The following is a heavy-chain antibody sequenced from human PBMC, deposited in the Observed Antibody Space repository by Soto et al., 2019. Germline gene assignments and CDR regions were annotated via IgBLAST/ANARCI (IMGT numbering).Heavy chain of an antibody. V-gene: IGHV4-30-4*01. CDR3: ARSTDYGDYFWFDP. CDR2: IYYSGST. CDR1: GGSISSGDYY. J-gene: IGHJ5*02. Sequence: SETLSLTCTVSGGSISSGDYYWSWIRQHPGKGLEWIGYIYYSGSTYYNPSLKSRVTISVDTSKNQFSLKLSSVTAADTAVYYCARSTDYGDYFWFDPWGQGTLVTVSS. D-gene: IGHD4-17*01.